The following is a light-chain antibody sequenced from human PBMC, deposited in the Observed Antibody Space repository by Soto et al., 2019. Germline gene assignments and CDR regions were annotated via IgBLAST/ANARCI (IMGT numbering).Light chain of an antibody. V-gene: IGKV3-20*01. J-gene: IGKJ5*01. CDR2: GAS. Sequence: EIVLTQSPGTLSLSPGERATLSCSASQSVSSSYLAWYQQKPGQAPRRLIFGASSRATGIPDRFSGSGSGTDFTLTISRLEPEDFAVYYCQQYGSSPITFGQGTRLESK. CDR3: QQYGSSPIT. CDR1: QSVSSSY.